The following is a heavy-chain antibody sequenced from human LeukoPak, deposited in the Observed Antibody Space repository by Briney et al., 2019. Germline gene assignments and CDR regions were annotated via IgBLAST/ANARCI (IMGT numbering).Heavy chain of an antibody. J-gene: IGHJ3*02. CDR2: ISAYNGNT. D-gene: IGHD3-10*01. CDR3: AIRLRFGELDPDAFDI. CDR1: GYTFNNYG. Sequence: ASVKVSCKASGYTFNNYGINWVRQAPGQGLEWMGWISAYNGNTNYAQKLQGRVTMTTDTSTSTAYMELRSLRSDDTAVYYCAIRLRFGELDPDAFDIWGQGTMVTVSS. V-gene: IGHV1-18*01.